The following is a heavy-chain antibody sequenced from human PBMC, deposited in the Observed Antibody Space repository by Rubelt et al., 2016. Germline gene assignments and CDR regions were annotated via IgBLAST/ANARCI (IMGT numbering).Heavy chain of an antibody. CDR2: VIPILGIA. J-gene: IGHJ6*02. D-gene: IGHD4-23*01. V-gene: IGHV1-69*10. CDR3: ARDYGGVFYGLDG. Sequence: GAEVKKPGSSVKVSCKASGSTFNHYAFTWIRQAPGHGLEWMGQVIPILGIAKYAQNFQGRVTIPADKSTSTTYMALSSLTYEDTAVYFCARDYGGVFYGLDGWGQGTTVTVSS. CDR1: GSTFNHYA.